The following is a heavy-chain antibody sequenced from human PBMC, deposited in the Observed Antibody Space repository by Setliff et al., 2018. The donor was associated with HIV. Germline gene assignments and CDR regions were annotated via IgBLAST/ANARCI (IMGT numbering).Heavy chain of an antibody. CDR3: AKEHADYYDSSGYYFDY. J-gene: IGHJ4*02. CDR1: GFPFSDYY. D-gene: IGHD3-22*01. V-gene: IGHV3-11*04. CDR2: ISSSGSTI. Sequence: GGSLRLSCAASGFPFSDYYMSWIRQAPGKGLEWVSYISSSGSTIYYADSVKGRFTISRDNAKNSLYLQMNSLRAEDTAVYYCAKEHADYYDSSGYYFDYWGQGTLVTVSS.